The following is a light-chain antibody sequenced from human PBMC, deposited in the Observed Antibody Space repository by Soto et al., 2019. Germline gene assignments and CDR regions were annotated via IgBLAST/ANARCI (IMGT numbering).Light chain of an antibody. J-gene: IGKJ1*01. CDR3: QQFNTYSRT. CDR2: RVS. Sequence: DIQMTQSPSTLSASIGDRVTITCRASQSISPWLAWYQQRPGKAPNLLIYRVSNLASGVPSRFSGSGFGTDFKLTISSLQPEDFATYYCQQFNTYSRTFGQGTKVEI. V-gene: IGKV1-5*03. CDR1: QSISPW.